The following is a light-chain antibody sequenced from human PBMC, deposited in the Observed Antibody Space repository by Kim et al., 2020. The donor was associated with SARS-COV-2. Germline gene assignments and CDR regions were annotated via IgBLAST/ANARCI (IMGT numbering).Light chain of an antibody. CDR1: QGIGNY. CDR3: QNYNSAPWT. V-gene: IGKV1-27*01. CDR2: AAS. Sequence: DIQMTQSPSSLSASVGDRVTITCRASQGIGNYLAWYQQKPGTVPKLLIYAASTLQSGVSSRFSGSGSGTDYTLTISSLLPEDVGTYYCQNYNSAPWTFGQGTKVDIK. J-gene: IGKJ1*01.